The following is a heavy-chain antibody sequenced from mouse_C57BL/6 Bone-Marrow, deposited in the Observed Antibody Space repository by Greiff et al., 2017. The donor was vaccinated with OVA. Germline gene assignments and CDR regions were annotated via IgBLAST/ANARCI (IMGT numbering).Heavy chain of an antibody. CDR2: IHPNIGST. Sequence: VQLQQPGAELVKPGASVKLSCKASGYTFTSYWMHWVKQRPGQGLEWIGMIHPNIGSTNYNEKFKSKATLTVDKSSSTAYMQLSSLTSEDSAVYYCASPDGYYWYYDVWGTGTTVTVSA. J-gene: IGHJ1*03. CDR1: GYTFTSYW. D-gene: IGHD2-3*01. CDR3: ASPDGYYWYYDV. V-gene: IGHV1-64*01.